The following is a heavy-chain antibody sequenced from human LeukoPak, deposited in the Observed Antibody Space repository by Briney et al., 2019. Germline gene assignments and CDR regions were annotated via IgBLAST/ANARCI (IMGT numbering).Heavy chain of an antibody. J-gene: IGHJ6*02. D-gene: IGHD3-10*01. V-gene: IGHV4-34*01. CDR3: ARGPRLLWFGELSLPVNYGMDV. CDR2: INHSGST. Sequence: PSETLSLTCAVSDDSFSSHYWTWIRQPPGKGLEWIGEINHSGSTNYNPSLKSRVTISVDTSKNQFSLKLSSVTAADTAVYYCARGPRLLWFGELSLPVNYGMDVWGQGTTVTVSS. CDR1: DDSFSSHY.